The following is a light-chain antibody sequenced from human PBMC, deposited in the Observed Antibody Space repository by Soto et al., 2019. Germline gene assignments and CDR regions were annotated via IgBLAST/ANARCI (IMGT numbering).Light chain of an antibody. Sequence: EIVMTQSPATLSVSPGERATLSCRASQSVSSNLAWYQQKPGQAPRLIIYGASTRATGIPARFSGSGSGTEFTLTIRSLQSEDFAVYYCQQYNNWPPMYTFGQGAKLEIK. J-gene: IGKJ2*01. CDR2: GAS. CDR3: QQYNNWPPMYT. CDR1: QSVSSN. V-gene: IGKV3-15*01.